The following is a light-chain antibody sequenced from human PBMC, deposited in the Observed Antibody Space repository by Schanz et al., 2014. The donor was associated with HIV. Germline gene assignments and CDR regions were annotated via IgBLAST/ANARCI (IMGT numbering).Light chain of an antibody. CDR3: LQHNNWPWT. J-gene: IGKJ1*01. V-gene: IGKV1-5*03. Sequence: DIQMTQSPSTLSASVGDRVSMTCRSSQTISSELAWYQQKPGKAPNLLIYQASILETGVPSRFSGSGSGTEFTLTISGLQSEDFALYYGLQHNNWPWTFGQGTKVEIK. CDR1: QTISSE. CDR2: QAS.